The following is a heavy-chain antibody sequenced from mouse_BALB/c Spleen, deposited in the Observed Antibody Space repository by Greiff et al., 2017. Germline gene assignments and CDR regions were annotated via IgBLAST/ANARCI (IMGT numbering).Heavy chain of an antibody. CDR2: IYPGDGDT. J-gene: IGHJ1*01. Sequence: QVQLKQSGPELVKPGASVKISCKASGYAFSSSWMNWVKQRPGQGLEWIGRIYPGDGDTNYNGKFKGKATLTADKSSSTAYMQLSSLTSVDSAVYFCARGDYYGSSPGYFDVWGAGTTVTVSS. CDR3: ARGDYYGSSPGYFDV. CDR1: GYAFSSSW. V-gene: IGHV1-82*01. D-gene: IGHD1-1*01.